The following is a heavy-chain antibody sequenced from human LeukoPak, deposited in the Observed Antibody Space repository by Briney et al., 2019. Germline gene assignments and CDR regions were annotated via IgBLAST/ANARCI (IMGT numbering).Heavy chain of an antibody. CDR3: ARLDIAARPFDY. CDR1: GGSISSGGYY. V-gene: IGHV4-30-2*01. D-gene: IGHD6-6*01. CDR2: IYHSGST. J-gene: IGHJ4*02. Sequence: SQTLSLTCTVSGGSISSGGYYWSWIRQPPGKGLEWIGYIYHSGSTYYNPSLKSRVTISVDTSKNQFSLKLSSVTAADTAVYYCARLDIAARPFDYWGQGTLVTVSS.